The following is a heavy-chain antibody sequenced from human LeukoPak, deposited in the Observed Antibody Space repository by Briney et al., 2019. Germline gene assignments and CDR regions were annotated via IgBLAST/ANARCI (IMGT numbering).Heavy chain of an antibody. J-gene: IGHJ6*03. D-gene: IGHD2-2*01. V-gene: IGHV4-38-2*02. CDR1: GYSINSGYY. CDR3: ARGDCSSTICYSPMDV. Sequence: SETLSLTCTVSGYSINSGYYWVWIRQPPGKGLEWIGSIYRTGSINYNPSLKSQVTISLDTSKNQFSLKVNSVTAADTAVYYCARGDCSSTICYSPMDVWGKGTTVTVSS. CDR2: IYRTGSI.